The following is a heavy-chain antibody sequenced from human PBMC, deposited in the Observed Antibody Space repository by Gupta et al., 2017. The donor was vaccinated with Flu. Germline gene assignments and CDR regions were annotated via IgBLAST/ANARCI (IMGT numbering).Heavy chain of an antibody. J-gene: IGHJ4*02. CDR2: ISSSSSYI. Sequence: TFSSYYIIWVRHAPGKGREWLSSISSSSSYIDYADARKGRFTISRANAKNSLYLQMNSLRAEDTAVDYCTRNWNVEEGLDYWGQGTLVTVSS. V-gene: IGHV3-21*01. CDR3: TRNWNVEEGLDY. CDR1: TFSSYY. D-gene: IGHD1-20*01.